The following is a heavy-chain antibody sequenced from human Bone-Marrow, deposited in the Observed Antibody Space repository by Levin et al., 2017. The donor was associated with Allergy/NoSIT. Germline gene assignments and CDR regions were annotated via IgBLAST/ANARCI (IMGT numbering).Heavy chain of an antibody. CDR3: ARERSGYDSQGNYFYYEGMDV. CDR1: GFTVSSNY. Sequence: GASVKVSCAASGFTVSSNYMNWVRQAPGKGLEWVAVIYTGGSTYYADSVKGRFTISRDTSKNTVNLQMNSLRAEDTAVYYCARERSGYDSQGNYFYYEGMDVWGQGTSVTVSS. D-gene: IGHD5-12*01. V-gene: IGHV3-66*01. CDR2: IYTGGST. J-gene: IGHJ6*02.